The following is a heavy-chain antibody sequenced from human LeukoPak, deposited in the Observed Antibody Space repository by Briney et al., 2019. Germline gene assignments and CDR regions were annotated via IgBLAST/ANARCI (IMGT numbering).Heavy chain of an antibody. Sequence: PGGSLRLSCAASGFTVSSNYMNWVRQAPGEGLEWVSVIYSGGSTYYADSVKGRFTISRDNSRNTLYLQMDSLRAEDTAVYYCARSISNYWGQGTLVTVSS. CDR2: IYSGGST. J-gene: IGHJ4*02. CDR3: ARSISNY. D-gene: IGHD2-21*01. V-gene: IGHV3-53*01. CDR1: GFTVSSNY.